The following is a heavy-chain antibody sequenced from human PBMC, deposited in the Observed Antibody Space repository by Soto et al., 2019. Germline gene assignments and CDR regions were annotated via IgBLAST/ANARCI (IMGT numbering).Heavy chain of an antibody. Sequence: GGSLRLSCAASGFTFDDYAMHWVRQAPGKGLEWVSGISWNSGSIGYADSVKGRFTISRDNAKNSLYLQMNSLRAEDTALYYCAKVGYSSSWYPLDYWGQGTLVTVSS. CDR1: GFTFDDYA. CDR3: AKVGYSSSWYPLDY. CDR2: ISWNSGSI. V-gene: IGHV3-9*01. J-gene: IGHJ4*02. D-gene: IGHD6-13*01.